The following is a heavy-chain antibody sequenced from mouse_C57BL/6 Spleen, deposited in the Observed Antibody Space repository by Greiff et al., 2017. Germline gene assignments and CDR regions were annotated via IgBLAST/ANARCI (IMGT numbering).Heavy chain of an antibody. CDR3: ARLRGSYDYYAMDY. V-gene: IGHV1-69*01. CDR1: GYTFTSYW. J-gene: IGHJ4*01. D-gene: IGHD1-1*02. Sequence: QVQLQPPGAELVMPGASVKLSCKASGYTFTSYWMHWVKQRPGQGLEWIGEIDPSDSYTNYNQKFKGKSTLTVDKSSSTAYMQLSSLTSEDSAVYYGARLRGSYDYYAMDYWGQGTSVTVSS. CDR2: IDPSDSYT.